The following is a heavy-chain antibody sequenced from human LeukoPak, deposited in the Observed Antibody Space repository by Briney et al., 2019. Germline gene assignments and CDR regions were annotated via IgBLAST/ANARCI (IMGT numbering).Heavy chain of an antibody. Sequence: GGSLRLSCAASGFTFSSYGMHWVRQAPGKGLEWVAVISYDGGNKYYADSVKGRFTISRDNSKNTLYLQMNSLRAEDTAVYYCAKDRGHSRGWYDYFDYWGQGTLVTVSS. D-gene: IGHD6-19*01. V-gene: IGHV3-30*18. CDR3: AKDRGHSRGWYDYFDY. CDR2: ISYDGGNK. J-gene: IGHJ4*02. CDR1: GFTFSSYG.